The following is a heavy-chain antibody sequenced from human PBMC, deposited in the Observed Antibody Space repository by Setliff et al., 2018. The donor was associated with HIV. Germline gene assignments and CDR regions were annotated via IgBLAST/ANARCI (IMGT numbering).Heavy chain of an antibody. Sequence: ASVKVSCKASGYTLSNHGVTWVRQAPGQGLEWMGWISAYHINTKYAREFQGRVTMTTDTSTNTAYMELRSLRSVDSAVYYCARMKTETAAYFYSYMDVWGKGTTVTVSS. CDR1: GYTLSNHG. J-gene: IGHJ6*03. CDR3: ARMKTETAAYFYSYMDV. CDR2: ISAYHINT. D-gene: IGHD2-21*02. V-gene: IGHV1-18*01.